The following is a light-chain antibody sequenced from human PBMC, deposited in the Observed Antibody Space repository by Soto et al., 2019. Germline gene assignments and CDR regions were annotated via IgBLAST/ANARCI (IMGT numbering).Light chain of an antibody. J-gene: IGLJ2*01. Sequence: QPVLTQPPSVSGNPGQRVTISCSGSSSNIGSNYVYWYQQLPGTVPQLLIYRNSERPSGVPDRFSGSKSGTSASLAISGLRSEDEADYYCAAWDDSLSGVVFGGGTKLTVL. CDR3: AAWDDSLSGVV. V-gene: IGLV1-47*01. CDR2: RNS. CDR1: SSNIGSNY.